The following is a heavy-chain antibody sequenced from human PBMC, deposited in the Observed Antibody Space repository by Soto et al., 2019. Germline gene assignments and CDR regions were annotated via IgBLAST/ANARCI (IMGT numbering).Heavy chain of an antibody. V-gene: IGHV3-30*18. J-gene: IGHJ4*02. Sequence: LRLSCAASGFTFSSYGMHWVRQAPGKGLEWVAVISYDGSNKYYADSVKGRFTISRDNSKNTLYLQMNSLRAEDTAVYYCAKTLYDYWGQGTLVTVS. CDR1: GFTFSSYG. CDR3: AKTLYDY. CDR2: ISYDGSNK.